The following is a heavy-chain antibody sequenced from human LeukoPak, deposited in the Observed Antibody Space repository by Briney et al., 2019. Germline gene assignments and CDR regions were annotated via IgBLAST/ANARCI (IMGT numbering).Heavy chain of an antibody. CDR3: ARDPGKDGYNYSFDY. D-gene: IGHD5-24*01. CDR1: GGSISSGGYY. V-gene: IGHV4-31*03. CDR2: IDYSGST. J-gene: IGHJ4*02. Sequence: SETLSLTCTVSGGSISSGGYYWSWIRQHPVKGLAWVGYIDYSGSTYYNPSLKSRLTISMDTSKNQFSLRLSSVTAADTAVYYCARDPGKDGYNYSFDYWGQGTLVTVSS.